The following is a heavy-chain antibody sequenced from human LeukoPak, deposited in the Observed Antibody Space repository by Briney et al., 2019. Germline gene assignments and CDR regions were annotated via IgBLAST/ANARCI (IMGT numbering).Heavy chain of an antibody. J-gene: IGHJ4*02. Sequence: SVKVSCKASGGTFSSYAISWVRQAPGQGLEWMGRTIPIFGIANYAQKFQGRVTITADKSTSTAYMELSSLRSEDTAVYYCARDLSEMATRVGFDYWGQGTLVTVSS. D-gene: IGHD5-24*01. CDR3: ARDLSEMATRVGFDY. V-gene: IGHV1-69*04. CDR2: TIPIFGIA. CDR1: GGTFSSYA.